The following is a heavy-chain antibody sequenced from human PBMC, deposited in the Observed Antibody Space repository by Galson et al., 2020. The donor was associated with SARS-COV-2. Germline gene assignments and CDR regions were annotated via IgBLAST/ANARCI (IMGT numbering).Heavy chain of an antibody. CDR1: GGSISNYNYY. D-gene: IGHD4-17*01. V-gene: IGHV4-39*07. Sequence: ASETLSLTCTVSGGSISNYNYYWAWIRQPPGKGLEWIGTIYHSRNTYYNPSLESRLIISIDTSKNQFSLRLSSVTAADAAVYYCARNDYADYEDAYDIWGQGTMVTVSS. J-gene: IGHJ3*02. CDR3: ARNDYADYEDAYDI. CDR2: IYHSRNT.